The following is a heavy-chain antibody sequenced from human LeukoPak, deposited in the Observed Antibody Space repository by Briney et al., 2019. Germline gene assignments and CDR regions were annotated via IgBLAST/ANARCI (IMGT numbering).Heavy chain of an antibody. J-gene: IGHJ4*02. CDR1: GGSISSYY. D-gene: IGHD3-22*01. CDR2: IYYSGST. Sequence: KPSETLSLTCTVSGGSISSYYWGWIRQPPGKGLEWIGSIYYSGSTYYNPSLKSRVTISVDTSKNQFSLKLSSVTAADTAVYYCARQALVTYYYDSSGYYFDYWGQGTLVTVSS. V-gene: IGHV4-39*01. CDR3: ARQALVTYYYDSSGYYFDY.